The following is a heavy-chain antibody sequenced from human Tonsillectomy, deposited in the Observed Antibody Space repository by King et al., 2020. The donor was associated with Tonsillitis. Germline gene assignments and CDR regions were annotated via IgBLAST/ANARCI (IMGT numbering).Heavy chain of an antibody. CDR2: IGSSGSTL. Sequence: VQLVESGGGLVQPGGSLRLSCVASGFTYSSYEMNGVRQAPGTGLEWGSYIGSSGSTLFYADSGMGRFSISRDNAKTSLSLQMNSQRAEETAVYYCAAWIYPEIGTTRVYYYMDVWAKGTTVTVSS. CDR1: GFTYSSYE. D-gene: IGHD1-7*01. V-gene: IGHV3-48*03. J-gene: IGHJ6*03. CDR3: AAWIYPEIGTTRVYYYMDV.